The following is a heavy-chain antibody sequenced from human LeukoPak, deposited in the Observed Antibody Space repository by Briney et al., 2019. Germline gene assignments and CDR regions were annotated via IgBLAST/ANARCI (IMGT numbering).Heavy chain of an antibody. J-gene: IGHJ4*02. Sequence: SQTLSLTCTVSGGSISSGSYYWSWIRQPAGKGLEWIGRIYTSGSTSYNPSLKSRVTISVDTSKNQFSLKLSSVTAADTAVYYCARETFYRDYDYWGQGTLVTVSS. CDR3: ARETFYRDYDY. D-gene: IGHD1-14*01. CDR1: GGSISSGSYY. CDR2: IYTSGST. V-gene: IGHV4-61*02.